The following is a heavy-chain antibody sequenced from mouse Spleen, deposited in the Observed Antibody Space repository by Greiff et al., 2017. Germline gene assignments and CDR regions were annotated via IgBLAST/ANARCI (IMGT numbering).Heavy chain of an antibody. CDR1: GFSFNTYA. V-gene: IGHV10-1*01. CDR2: IRSKSNNYAT. CDR3: VRGTGKFAY. Sequence: EVMLVESGGGLVQPKGSLKLSCAASGFSFNTYAMNWVRQAPGKGLEWVARIRSKSNNYATYYADSVKDRFTISRDDSESMLYLQMNNLKTEDTAMYYCVRGTGKFAYWGQGTLVTVSA. J-gene: IGHJ3*01. D-gene: IGHD4-1*01.